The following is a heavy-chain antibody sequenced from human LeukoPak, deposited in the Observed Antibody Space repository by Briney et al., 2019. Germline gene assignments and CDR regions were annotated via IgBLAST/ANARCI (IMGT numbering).Heavy chain of an antibody. D-gene: IGHD3-3*01. V-gene: IGHV3-30-3*01. CDR2: ISYDGSNK. Sequence: GRPLRLSCAASGFTFSSYAMHWVRQAPGKGLEWVAVISYDGSNKYYADSVKGRFTISRDNSKNTLYLQMNSLRAEDTAVYYCARGYGNYDFWSGNYYGMDVWGQGTTVTVSS. CDR1: GFTFSSYA. J-gene: IGHJ6*02. CDR3: ARGYGNYDFWSGNYYGMDV.